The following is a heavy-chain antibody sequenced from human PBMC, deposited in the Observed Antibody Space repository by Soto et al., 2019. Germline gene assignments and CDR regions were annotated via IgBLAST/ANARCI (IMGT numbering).Heavy chain of an antibody. Sequence: SEILSLTCTVSGGTISSYYWSWIRQPPGKGLEWIGYIYYSGSTNYNPSLKSRVTISVDTSKNQFSLKLRSVTAADTAVYYCARFYGEIDYWGQGTLVTVSS. CDR1: GGTISSYY. CDR3: ARFYGEIDY. J-gene: IGHJ4*02. CDR2: IYYSGST. V-gene: IGHV4-59*01. D-gene: IGHD4-17*01.